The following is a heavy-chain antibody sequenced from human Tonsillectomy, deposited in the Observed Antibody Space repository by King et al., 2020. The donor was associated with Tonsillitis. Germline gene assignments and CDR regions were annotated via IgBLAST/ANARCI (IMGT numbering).Heavy chain of an antibody. CDR3: AKEGAGHFDS. Sequence: VQLVESGGGVVQPGGSLRLSCEASGFLFKSFGMHWVRQAPAKGLEWVATLSYDGGDKYYAESVKGRFTISRDNSEHTVYLQMKSLRREDTAIYYCAKEGAGHFDSWGRXXRVTVSA. V-gene: IGHV3-30*18. CDR1: GFLFKSFG. CDR2: LSYDGGDK. J-gene: IGHJ4*02. D-gene: IGHD1-14*01.